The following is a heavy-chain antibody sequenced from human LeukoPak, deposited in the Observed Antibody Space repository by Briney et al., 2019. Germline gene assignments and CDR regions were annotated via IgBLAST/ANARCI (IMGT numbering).Heavy chain of an antibody. J-gene: IGHJ4*02. CDR2: INSDGSST. CDR3: ARVGGYSYGPPMD. CDR1: GFTFSSYW. Sequence: PGGSLRLSCAASGFTFSSYWMHWVRQAPGKGLVWVSRINSDGSSTSYADSVKGRFTISRDNAKNTLYLQMNSLRAEDTAVYYGARVGGYSYGPPMDWGQGTLVTVSS. V-gene: IGHV3-74*01. D-gene: IGHD5-18*01.